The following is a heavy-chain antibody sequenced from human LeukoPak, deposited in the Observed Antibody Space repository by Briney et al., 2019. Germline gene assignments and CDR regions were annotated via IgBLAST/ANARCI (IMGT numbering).Heavy chain of an antibody. CDR2: ISAYNGNT. J-gene: IGHJ4*02. D-gene: IGHD3-3*01. Sequence: ASVKVSCKASGYTFTSYGISWARQAPGQGLEWMGWISAYNGNTNYAQKLQGRVTMTTDTSTSTAYMELRSLRSDDTAVYYCARDTYYDFWSGYRGFDYWGQGTLVTVSS. CDR1: GYTFTSYG. V-gene: IGHV1-18*01. CDR3: ARDTYYDFWSGYRGFDY.